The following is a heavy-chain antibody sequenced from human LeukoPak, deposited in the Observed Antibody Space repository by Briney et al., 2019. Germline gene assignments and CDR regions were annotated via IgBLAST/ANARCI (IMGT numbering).Heavy chain of an antibody. D-gene: IGHD3-10*01. Sequence: GGSLRLSCAASGFTFSSYAMSWVRQAPGKGLEWVSAISGSGGSTYYADSVKGRFTISRDNSKNTLYLQMNSLRAEDTAVYYCAKATCEDDYYGSGSYYLYWGQGTLVTVSS. V-gene: IGHV3-23*01. CDR3: AKATCEDDYYGSGSYYLY. CDR2: ISGSGGST. CDR1: GFTFSSYA. J-gene: IGHJ4*02.